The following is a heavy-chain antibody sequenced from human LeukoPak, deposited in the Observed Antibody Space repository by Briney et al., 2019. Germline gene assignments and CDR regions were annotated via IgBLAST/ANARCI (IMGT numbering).Heavy chain of an antibody. V-gene: IGHV4-59*08. CDR1: GGSIGDYY. Sequence: SETLSLTCTVSGGSIGDYYWSWIRQPPGKGLERIGYIYYSGTTNYNPSLQSRVTISVDTSKNQFSLKLSSVTAADTAVYYCARGGYCSGDSCYSNAFDIWGQGTMVTVSS. CDR2: IYYSGTT. CDR3: ARGGYCSGDSCYSNAFDI. D-gene: IGHD2-15*01. J-gene: IGHJ3*02.